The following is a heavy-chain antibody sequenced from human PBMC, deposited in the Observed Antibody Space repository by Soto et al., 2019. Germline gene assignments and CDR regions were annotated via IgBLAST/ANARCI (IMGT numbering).Heavy chain of an antibody. CDR1: GFTFSSYA. CDR2: VSGSGGNT. Sequence: EVQLLASGGGFVQPGGSLSLSCAASGFTFSSYAMSWVRQAPGKGLEWVSGVSGSGGNTYYADSVKGRFTISRDNSKNTLYLQMNSLRAEDTAIYYCAKNTFFDYWGQGTLVTVSS. CDR3: AKNTFFDY. V-gene: IGHV3-23*01. J-gene: IGHJ4*02.